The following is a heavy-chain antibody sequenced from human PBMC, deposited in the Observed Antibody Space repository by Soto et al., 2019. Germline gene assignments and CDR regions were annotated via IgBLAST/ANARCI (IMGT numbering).Heavy chain of an antibody. CDR3: ARGVVSYYYYYMDV. CDR2: ISGSGGST. Sequence: EVQLLESGGGLVQPGGSLRLSCAASGFTFSSYAMSWVRQAPGKGLEWVSAISGSGGSTYYADSVKGRFTISRDNSKNTLYLQMNSLRAEDTAVYCCARGVVSYYYYYMDVWGKGTTVTVSS. CDR1: GFTFSSYA. V-gene: IGHV3-23*01. J-gene: IGHJ6*03. D-gene: IGHD3-3*01.